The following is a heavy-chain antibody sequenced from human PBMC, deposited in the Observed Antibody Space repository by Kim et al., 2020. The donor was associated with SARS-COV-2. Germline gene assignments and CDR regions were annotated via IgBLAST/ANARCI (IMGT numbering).Heavy chain of an antibody. J-gene: IGHJ4*02. CDR2: IYYSGST. CDR3: ARHQWLVPESPYDY. D-gene: IGHD6-19*01. Sequence: SETLSLTCSVSGGSISSFYWSWIRQPPGKGLEWIGYIYYSGSTDYNPSLKSRLTISVDTSKKQFSLKLSSVTAADTAVYYCARHQWLVPESPYDYWGQGTPVTVSS. V-gene: IGHV4-59*08. CDR1: GGSISSFY.